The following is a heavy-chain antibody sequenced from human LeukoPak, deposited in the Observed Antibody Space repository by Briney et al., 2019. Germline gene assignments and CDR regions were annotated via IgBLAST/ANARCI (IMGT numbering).Heavy chain of an antibody. J-gene: IGHJ4*02. CDR3: ARGNYSFDY. CDR2: ISHSGST. Sequence: SETLSLTCAVYGGSFSGYYWSWIRQPPGKGLEWIGEISHSGSTNYNPSLKSRVTISVDTSKNQFSLKLSSVTAADTAVYYCARGNYSFDYWGQGTLVTVSS. CDR1: GGSFSGYY. V-gene: IGHV4-34*01.